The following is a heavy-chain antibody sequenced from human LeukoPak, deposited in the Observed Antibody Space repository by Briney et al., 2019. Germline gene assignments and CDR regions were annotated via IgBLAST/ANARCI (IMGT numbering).Heavy chain of an antibody. V-gene: IGHV1-2*02. Sequence: RAAVKVSCKASGYTFTGYYMHWVRQAPGQGLEWMGWINPNSGGTNYAQKFQGRVTMTRDTSISTAYMELSRLRSDDTGVYYCARGRSYIVVVPAADRAGYWGQGTLVTVSS. D-gene: IGHD2-2*01. J-gene: IGHJ4*02. CDR3: ARGRSYIVVVPAADRAGY. CDR2: INPNSGGT. CDR1: GYTFTGYY.